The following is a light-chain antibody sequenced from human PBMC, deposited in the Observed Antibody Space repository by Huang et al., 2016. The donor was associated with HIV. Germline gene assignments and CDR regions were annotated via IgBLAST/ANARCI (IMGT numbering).Light chain of an antibody. CDR2: DAS. CDR1: QSVSSY. CDR3: QHRANFPIT. J-gene: IGKJ5*01. Sequence: EILLTQSPATLSLSPGERATLACRASQSVSSYLAWYQQKPGQAPRLRIYDASNRATDIPARFSGSGAGTDFTLTISSLEPEDFAVYYCQHRANFPITFGQGTRLEIK. V-gene: IGKV3-11*01.